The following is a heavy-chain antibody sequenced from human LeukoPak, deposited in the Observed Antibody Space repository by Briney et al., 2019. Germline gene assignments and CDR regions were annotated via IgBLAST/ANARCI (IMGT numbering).Heavy chain of an antibody. Sequence: NPGGSLRLSCAASGFTFSNAWMSWVRQAPGKGLEWVGRIKSKTDGGTTDYAAPVKGRFTISRDDSKNTLYLQMNSLKTEDTAVYYCTTANGSSGSDFDYWGQGTLVTVSS. V-gene: IGHV3-15*01. J-gene: IGHJ4*02. CDR2: IKSKTDGGTT. D-gene: IGHD3-10*01. CDR1: GFTFSNAW. CDR3: TTANGSSGSDFDY.